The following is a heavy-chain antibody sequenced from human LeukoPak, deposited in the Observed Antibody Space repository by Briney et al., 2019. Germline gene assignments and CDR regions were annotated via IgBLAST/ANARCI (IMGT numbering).Heavy chain of an antibody. CDR1: RFTFDDYG. J-gene: IGHJ4*02. V-gene: IGHV3-30*02. CDR3: ANSDY. CDR2: IRYDGNSK. Sequence: PGGSLRLSCAASRFTFDDYGMSWVRQAPGKGLEWVAFIRYDGNSKHYADSVKGRFTISRDNSKSTVFLQMNSLRVEDTAVYYCANSDYWGQGTLVTVSS.